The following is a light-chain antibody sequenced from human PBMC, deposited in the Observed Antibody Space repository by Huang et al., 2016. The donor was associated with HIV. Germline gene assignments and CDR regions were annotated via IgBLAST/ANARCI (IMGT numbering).Light chain of an antibody. Sequence: EIVLTQSPGTLSLSPGERAALSCRATQSINNNLAWYQQHPGQSPRLLIYGASTRATGIPARFRGSGSGTEFTLTISSLQSEDFAVYYCQQYNNWPPLLTFGGGTKVEIK. CDR1: QSINNN. J-gene: IGKJ4*01. CDR3: QQYNNWPPLLT. CDR2: GAS. V-gene: IGKV3-15*01.